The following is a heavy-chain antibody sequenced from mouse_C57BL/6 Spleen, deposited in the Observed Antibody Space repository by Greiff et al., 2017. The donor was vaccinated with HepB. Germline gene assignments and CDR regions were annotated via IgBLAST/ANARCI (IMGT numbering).Heavy chain of an antibody. CDR2: IDPEDGDT. J-gene: IGHJ3*01. CDR3: TQGYYGSSYSWFAY. CDR1: GFNIKDYY. V-gene: IGHV14-1*01. D-gene: IGHD1-1*01. Sequence: EVQLQQSGAELVRPGASVKLSCTASGFNIKDYYMHWVKQRPEQGLEWIGRIDPEDGDTEYAPKFQGKATMTADTSSNTAYLQLSSLTSEDTAVYYCTQGYYGSSYSWFAYWGQGTLVTVSA.